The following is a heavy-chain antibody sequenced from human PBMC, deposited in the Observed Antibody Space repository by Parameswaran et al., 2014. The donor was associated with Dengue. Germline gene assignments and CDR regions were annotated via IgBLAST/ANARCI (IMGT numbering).Heavy chain of an antibody. Sequence: PGKGLEWVGRIKSKTDGGTTDYAAPVKGRFTISRDDSKNTLYLQMNSLKTEDTAVYYCTTGYYYGSGSYVGFDHWGQGNPGHRLL. D-gene: IGHD3-10*01. CDR3: TTGYYYGSGSYVGFDH. J-gene: IGHJ4*02. CDR2: IKSKTDGGTT. V-gene: IGHV3-15*01.